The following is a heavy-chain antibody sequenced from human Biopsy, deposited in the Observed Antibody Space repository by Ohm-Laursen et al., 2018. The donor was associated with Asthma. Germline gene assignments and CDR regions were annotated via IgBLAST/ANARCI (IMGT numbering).Heavy chain of an antibody. J-gene: IGHJ4*02. CDR2: ISYDGSNK. V-gene: IGHV3-30-3*01. CDR3: ARDAWELQKPYAYYFDY. CDR1: GFTFSSYA. D-gene: IGHD1-26*01. Sequence: SLRLSCSASGFTFSSYAMHWVRQAPGKGLEWVAVISYDGSNKYYADSVKGRFTISRDNSENTLYLQMNSLRAEDTAVYYCARDAWELQKPYAYYFDYWGQGTLVTVSS.